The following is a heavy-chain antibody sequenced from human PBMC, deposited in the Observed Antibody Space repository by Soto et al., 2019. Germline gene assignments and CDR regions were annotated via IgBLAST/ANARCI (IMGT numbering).Heavy chain of an antibody. D-gene: IGHD3-16*01. Sequence: QVQLQESGPGLVKPSQTLSLTCTVSGDSITSGVHYWSWIRQQPGKGLEWIGYIFYRVTTYYHPSLRRQVSISVDTSKNQFSLKMSYVTAADTAVYYCARDRVMLTFGGVSEEWGIDSWGQGTLVTVSS. CDR1: GDSITSGVHY. J-gene: IGHJ4*02. CDR3: ARDRVMLTFGGVSEEWGIDS. V-gene: IGHV4-31*01. CDR2: IFYRVTT.